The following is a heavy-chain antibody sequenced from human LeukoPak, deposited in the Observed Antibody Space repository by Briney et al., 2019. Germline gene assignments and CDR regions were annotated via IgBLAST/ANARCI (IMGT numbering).Heavy chain of an antibody. Sequence: PGGSLRLSCAASGFTFSSYSMNWVRQAPGKGLEWASYISSSSSTIYYADSVKGRFTISRDNAKNSLYLQMNSLRAEDTAVYYCARPPSSQWLVGMESVRYFDYWGQGTLVTVSS. D-gene: IGHD6-19*01. V-gene: IGHV3-48*01. J-gene: IGHJ4*02. CDR1: GFTFSSYS. CDR3: ARPPSSQWLVGMESVRYFDY. CDR2: ISSSSSTI.